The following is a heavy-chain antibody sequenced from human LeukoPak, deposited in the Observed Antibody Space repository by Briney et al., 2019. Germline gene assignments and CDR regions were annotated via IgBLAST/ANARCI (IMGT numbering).Heavy chain of an antibody. V-gene: IGHV3-53*01. CDR2: IYSGGTT. CDR3: AKLKGWYGEGYFDY. CDR1: EFTVSSNY. J-gene: IGHJ4*02. D-gene: IGHD3-10*01. Sequence: GGSLRLSCAASEFTVSSNYMSWVRQPPGKGLEWVSVIYSGGTTFYADSVKGRFTISRDNSKNTLYLQMNSLRADDTAVYYCAKLKGWYGEGYFDYWGQGTVVTVSS.